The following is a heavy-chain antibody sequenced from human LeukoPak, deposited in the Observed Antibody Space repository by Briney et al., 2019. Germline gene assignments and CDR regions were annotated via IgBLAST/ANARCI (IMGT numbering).Heavy chain of an antibody. CDR1: GGXXXGYY. CDR2: INHSGST. Sequence: YGGXXXGYYWSWIRQPPGKGLEWIGEINHSGSTNYNPSLKSRVTISVDTSKNQFSLKLSSVTAADTAVYYCARAHNRTGHHYYYGMDVWGQGTTVTVSS. D-gene: IGHD1-1*01. CDR3: ARAHNRTGHHYYYGMDV. V-gene: IGHV4-34*01. J-gene: IGHJ6*02.